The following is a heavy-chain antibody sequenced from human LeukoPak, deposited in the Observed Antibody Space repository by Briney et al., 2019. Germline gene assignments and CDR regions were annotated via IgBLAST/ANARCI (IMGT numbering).Heavy chain of an antibody. CDR2: LYFTGNT. CDR3: ARGYTTTDPHFDY. V-gene: IGHV4-30-4*07. D-gene: IGHD1-1*01. J-gene: IGHJ4*02. Sequence: SETLSLTCGVSGGSVSSGGYSWSWIRQPPGKGLEWIGYLYFTGNTYYNPSLKSRLTISVDTSKNQFSLRLSSVTAADTAVYYCARGYTTTDPHFDYWGQGTLVTVSS. CDR1: GGSVSSGGYS.